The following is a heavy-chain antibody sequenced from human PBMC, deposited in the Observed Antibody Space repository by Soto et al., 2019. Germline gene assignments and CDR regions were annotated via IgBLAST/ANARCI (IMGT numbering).Heavy chain of an antibody. Sequence: PSETLSLTCTVSGGSISSYYWSWIRQPPGKGLEWIGYIYYSGSTNYNPSLKSRVTISVDTSKNQFSLKLSSVTAADTAVYYCARGLRHSTNWIDPWGQGTLVTVSA. CDR3: ARGLRHSTNWIDP. V-gene: IGHV4-59*01. CDR2: IYYSGST. J-gene: IGHJ5*02. CDR1: GGSISSYY.